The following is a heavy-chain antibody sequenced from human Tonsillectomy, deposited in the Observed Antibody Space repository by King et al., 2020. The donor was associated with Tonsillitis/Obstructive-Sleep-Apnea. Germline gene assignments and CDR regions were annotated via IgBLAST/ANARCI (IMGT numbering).Heavy chain of an antibody. CDR3: AKDGGYCTSSSCHYFDC. Sequence: VQLVESGGGLVQPGGSLRLSCAASGFTCSNYAMSWVRQAPGKGLEWVSAISGAGGHTYYADSVKGRFTISRDNSKNTLYLQMNSLRAEDTAVYYCAKDGGYCTSSSCHYFDCWGQGTLVAVSS. D-gene: IGHD2-15*01. J-gene: IGHJ4*02. V-gene: IGHV3-23*04. CDR1: GFTCSNYA. CDR2: ISGAGGHT.